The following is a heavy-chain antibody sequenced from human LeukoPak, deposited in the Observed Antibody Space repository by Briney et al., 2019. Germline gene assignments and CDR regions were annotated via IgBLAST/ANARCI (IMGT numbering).Heavy chain of an antibody. J-gene: IGHJ4*02. CDR3: ASRYCRGGSCYCDAY. Sequence: GGSLRLSCAASGFTFNSYSMNWVRQAPGKGLEWVSSISGNSSYMYYADSVKGRFTISRDNAKNSLSLHMNSLRAEDTAVYYCASRYCRGGSCYCDAYWGQGTLVTVSS. V-gene: IGHV3-21*01. D-gene: IGHD2-15*01. CDR2: ISGNSSYM. CDR1: GFTFNSYS.